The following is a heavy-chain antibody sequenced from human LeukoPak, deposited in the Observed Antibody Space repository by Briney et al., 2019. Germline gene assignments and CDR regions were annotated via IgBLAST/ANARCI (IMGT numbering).Heavy chain of an antibody. CDR2: INHSGST. J-gene: IGHJ4*02. V-gene: IGHV4-34*01. CDR1: GGSFSGYY. CDR3: ARHDGTRAAADY. Sequence: SETLSLTCAVYGGSFSGYYWSWIRQPPGKGLEWIGEINHSGSTNYNPSLKSRVTISVDTSKNQFSLKLSSVTAADTAVYYCARHDGTRAAADYWGQGTLVTVSS. D-gene: IGHD6-13*01.